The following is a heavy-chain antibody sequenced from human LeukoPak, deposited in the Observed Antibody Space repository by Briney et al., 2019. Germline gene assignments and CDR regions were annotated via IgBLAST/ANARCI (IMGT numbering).Heavy chain of an antibody. CDR1: GYSISGGYY. J-gene: IGHJ4*02. D-gene: IGHD2-15*01. CDR2: IYYSGNT. CDR3: ARAGYSSGVSCYSAVPGKY. Sequence: PSETLSLTCTVSGYSISGGYYWAWIRQSPGKGRECIGSIYYSGNTYYNPSLRSRVSISVDTSKNLFSLQLGSVTATDTAVYYCARAGYSSGVSCYSAVPGKYWGQGALVTVSS. V-gene: IGHV4-38-2*02.